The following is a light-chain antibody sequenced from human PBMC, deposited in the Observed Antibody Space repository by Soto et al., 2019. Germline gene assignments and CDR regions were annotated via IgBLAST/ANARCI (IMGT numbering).Light chain of an antibody. CDR3: ETWDSNTHTV. V-gene: IGLV4-60*02. CDR2: LEGSGSY. CDR1: SGHSSYI. J-gene: IGLJ3*02. Sequence: QPVLTQSSSASASLGSSVKLTCTLSSGHSSYIIAWHQQQPGKAPRYLMKLEGSGSYNKGSGVPDRFSGSSSGADRYLTTSNLQCEDEADYYCETWDSNTHTVFGGGTKLTVL.